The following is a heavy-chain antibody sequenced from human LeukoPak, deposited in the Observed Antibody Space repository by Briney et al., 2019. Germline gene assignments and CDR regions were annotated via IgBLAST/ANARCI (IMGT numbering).Heavy chain of an antibody. CDR2: ISSDGIDK. CDR3: AREGFSSGRAGGFDH. V-gene: IGHV3-30-3*01. D-gene: IGHD6-19*01. J-gene: IGHJ4*02. Sequence: PGRSLRLSCAASGFAFSNSVLHWVRQAPGEGLEWVAGISSDGIDKHYADSVKGRFTISRDNSQTTLYLQMDSLRDADTAVFYCAREGFSSGRAGGFDHWGQGTLVTVSS. CDR1: GFAFSNSV.